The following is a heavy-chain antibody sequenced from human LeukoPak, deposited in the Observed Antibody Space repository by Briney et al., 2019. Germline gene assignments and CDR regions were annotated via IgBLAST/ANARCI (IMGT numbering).Heavy chain of an antibody. Sequence: SGGSLRLSCAAPGFTFSSYAMHWVRQAPGKGLEWVAVISYDGSNKYYADSVKGRFTISRDNSKNTLYLQMNSLRAEDTAVYYCASGGGSCHAWGQGTLVTVSS. V-gene: IGHV3-30-3*01. CDR2: ISYDGSNK. D-gene: IGHD2-15*01. CDR1: GFTFSSYA. CDR3: ASGGGSCHA. J-gene: IGHJ5*02.